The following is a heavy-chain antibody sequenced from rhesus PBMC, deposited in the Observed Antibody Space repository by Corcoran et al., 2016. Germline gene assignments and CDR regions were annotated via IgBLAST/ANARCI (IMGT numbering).Heavy chain of an antibody. CDR2: INIGGGT. CDR1: EFTFSSYD. D-gene: IGHD4-29*01. J-gene: IGHJ6*01. Sequence: VEQLVESGGGLVQPGASLRLSCAASEFTFSSYDMHWVRPAPGKGLEWVSAINIGGGTYYPDSMKGRFTISRDNAKNSLYLQMNSLRAEDTAVYYCARENFEQLYGFDSWGQGVVVTVSS. CDR3: ARENFEQLYGFDS. V-gene: IGHV3-132*01.